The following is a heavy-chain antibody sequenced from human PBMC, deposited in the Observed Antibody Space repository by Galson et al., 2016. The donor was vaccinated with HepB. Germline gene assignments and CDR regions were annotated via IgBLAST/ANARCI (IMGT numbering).Heavy chain of an antibody. Sequence: SLRLSCADSRFPFIGYYLNWVRQAPGKGLEWVAQIRHKADSYTTNYAAPVKGRFTISRTDSRSSLLLQMNRLQTDDTAVDYCVREYFSMLDLWGKGTTVTVSS. CDR1: RFPFIGYY. CDR2: IRHKADSYTT. J-gene: IGHJ6*04. D-gene: IGHD2-8*01. V-gene: IGHV3-72*01. CDR3: VREYFSMLDL.